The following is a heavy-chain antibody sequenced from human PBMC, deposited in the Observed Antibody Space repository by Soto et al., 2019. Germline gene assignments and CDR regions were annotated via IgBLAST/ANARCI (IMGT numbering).Heavy chain of an antibody. CDR1: GYNFTNYW. V-gene: IGHV5-51*01. CDR3: ARTPGSYLFFCDY. CDR2: IYPGDSDT. Sequence: GESLKISCKGSGYNFTNYWLGWVRQMPGKGLAWTGIIYPGDSDTRYSPSFQGQVTFSADKSISTAYLPRSSLKASDTAMYYCARTPGSYLFFCDYWGQGTRVTVSS. D-gene: IGHD1-26*01. J-gene: IGHJ4*02.